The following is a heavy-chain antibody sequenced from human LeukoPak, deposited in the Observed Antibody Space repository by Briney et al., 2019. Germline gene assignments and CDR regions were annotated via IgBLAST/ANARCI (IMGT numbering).Heavy chain of an antibody. V-gene: IGHV1-18*01. J-gene: IGHJ6*02. CDR2: ISAYKGNT. CDR1: GYTFTSYG. CDR3: AREETHHVYYGMDV. Sequence: GASVRVSCKASGYTFTSYGISWVRQAPGQGLEWMGWISAYKGNTNYAQKVQGRVTMTTDTSTSTAYMELRSLRSDDTAVYYCAREETHHVYYGMDVWGQGTMVTVSS. D-gene: IGHD1-14*01.